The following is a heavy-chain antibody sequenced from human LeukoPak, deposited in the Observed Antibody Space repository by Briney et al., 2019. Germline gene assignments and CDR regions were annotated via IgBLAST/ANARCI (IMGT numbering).Heavy chain of an antibody. CDR2: INSDGSST. J-gene: IGHJ4*02. V-gene: IGHV3-74*01. CDR1: GFTFSSYW. D-gene: IGHD1-26*01. CDR3: ARVGATTGEVFDY. Sequence: PGGSLRLSCAASGFTFSSYWMHWVRQAPGKGLVWVSRINSDGSSTSYADSVKGRFTISRDNAKSTLYLQMNSLRAEDTAVYYCARVGATTGEVFDYWGQGTLVTVSS.